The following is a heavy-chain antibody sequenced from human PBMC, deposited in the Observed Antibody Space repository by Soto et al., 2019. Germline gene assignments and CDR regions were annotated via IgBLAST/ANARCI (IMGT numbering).Heavy chain of an antibody. CDR2: LYTGGST. D-gene: IGHD2-2*01. Sequence: EVQLVESGGGLIQPGGSLRLSCVASGFSVTSNYMTWVRQAPVKGLEWVSILYTGGSTYYSDSVKGRSTISRDTPKNTVFLQLNSLRAEDTAIYYCARATRYFGSFDSWGQGTLVSVAS. CDR3: ARATRYFGSFDS. J-gene: IGHJ4*02. V-gene: IGHV3-53*01. CDR1: GFSVTSNY.